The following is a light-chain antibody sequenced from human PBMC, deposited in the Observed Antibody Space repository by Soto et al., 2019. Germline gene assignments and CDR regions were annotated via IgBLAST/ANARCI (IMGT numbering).Light chain of an antibody. J-gene: IGKJ2*01. V-gene: IGKV1-39*01. CDR1: QSISSN. CDR2: AAS. Sequence: DIQMTQSPSSLSASVGERVTITCRASQSISSNLNWYQQKPGKAPKLLIYAASSLQSGIPSRFSGSGSGTDFTLTISSLQPEDFATYYCQQSYSTPYSFGQGTKLEIK. CDR3: QQSYSTPYS.